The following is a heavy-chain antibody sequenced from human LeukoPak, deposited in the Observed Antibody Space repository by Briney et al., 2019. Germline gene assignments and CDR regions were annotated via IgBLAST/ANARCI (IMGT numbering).Heavy chain of an antibody. CDR2: ISAYNGNT. J-gene: IGHJ5*02. CDR3: ARVLLWFGELSGWFDP. V-gene: IGHV1-18*01. Sequence: ASVKVSCTASGYTFTSYGISWVRQAPGQGLEWMGWISAYNGNTNYAQKLQGRVTMTTDTSTSTAYMELRSLRSDDTAVYYCARVLLWFGELSGWFDPWGQGTLVTVSS. CDR1: GYTFTSYG. D-gene: IGHD3-10*01.